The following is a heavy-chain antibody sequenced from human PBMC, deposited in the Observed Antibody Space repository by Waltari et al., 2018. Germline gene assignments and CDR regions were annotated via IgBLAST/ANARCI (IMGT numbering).Heavy chain of an antibody. CDR2: IYHSGST. CDR3: ARARWQQLVLFYFDY. Sequence: QVQLQESGPGLVKPSGTLSLTCAVSGGSISSSNWWSWVRQPPGKGLEWIGEIYHSGSTNYNTSLKSRVTISVDKSKNQFSLKLSAVTAADTAVYYCARARWQQLVLFYFDYWGQGTLVTVSS. D-gene: IGHD6-13*01. CDR1: GGSISSSNW. V-gene: IGHV4-4*02. J-gene: IGHJ4*02.